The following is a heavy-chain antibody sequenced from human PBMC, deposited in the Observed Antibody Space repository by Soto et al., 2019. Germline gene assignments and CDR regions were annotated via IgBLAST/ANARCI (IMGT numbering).Heavy chain of an antibody. Sequence: QVELVESGGGVVQSGGSLRLSCAAPGFSFSIHALHWIHQAPGEGLEWVAVMSPNGKNQYYADSVKGRFTISRDTSKSTLSLQMTSLRPEDTAVYYCASGAAFYYDTSRYWGQGTLVTVSS. CDR3: ASGAAFYYDTSRY. CDR2: MSPNGKNQ. D-gene: IGHD3-22*01. CDR1: GFSFSIHA. V-gene: IGHV3-30*04. J-gene: IGHJ4*02.